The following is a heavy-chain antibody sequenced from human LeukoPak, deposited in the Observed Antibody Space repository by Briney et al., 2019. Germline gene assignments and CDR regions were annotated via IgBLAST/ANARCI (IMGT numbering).Heavy chain of an antibody. J-gene: IGHJ6*03. CDR3: ARAMRTYYYYYMDV. CDR2: ISYDGSNE. Sequence: GGSLRLSCAPSGFTFSSYAMHWVRQAPGRGLEWVTLISYDGSNEYYADSVKGRFTISRDNSKNTLYLQMNSLRAEDTAVYYCARAMRTYYYYYMDVWGKGTTVTISS. CDR1: GFTFSSYA. V-gene: IGHV3-30*14.